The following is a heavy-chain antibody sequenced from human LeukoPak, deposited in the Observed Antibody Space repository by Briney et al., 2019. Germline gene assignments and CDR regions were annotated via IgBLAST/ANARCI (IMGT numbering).Heavy chain of an antibody. CDR1: GYTFTSYG. CDR3: AREALLLSGYAFDY. CDR2: SSAYNGNT. V-gene: IGHV1-18*01. J-gene: IGHJ4*02. D-gene: IGHD3-22*01. Sequence: GASVKVSCKASGYTFTSYGISWVRQAPGQGLEWMGWSSAYNGNTNYAQKLQGRVTMTTDTSTSTAYMELRSLRSDDTAVYYCAREALLLSGYAFDYWGQGTLVTVSS.